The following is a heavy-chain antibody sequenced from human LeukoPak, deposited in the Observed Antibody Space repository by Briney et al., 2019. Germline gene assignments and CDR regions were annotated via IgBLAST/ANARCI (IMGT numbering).Heavy chain of an antibody. J-gene: IGHJ6*03. CDR1: GGSISSGSYY. D-gene: IGHD2-15*01. Sequence: SQTLSLTCTVSGGSISSGSYYWSWIRQPAGKGLEWIGRFYTTDYTDYNPSLKSRVIMSVDTSKNQFSLNLRSVTAADTAVYYCARGLSGNAPLGGHYYYYMDVWGKGTTVTVSS. CDR2: FYTTDYT. CDR3: ARGLSGNAPLGGHYYYYMDV. V-gene: IGHV4-61*02.